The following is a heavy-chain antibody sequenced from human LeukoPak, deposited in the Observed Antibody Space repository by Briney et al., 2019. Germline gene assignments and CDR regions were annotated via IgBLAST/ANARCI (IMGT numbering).Heavy chain of an antibody. Sequence: GGSMRLSCAASGFTFDDYAMHWVRQAQGKGMEWVSGISWNSGSIAYADSVKGRFTISRDNAKNSLYLQMNSLRAEDTALYYCAKDIGRFGELCDYWGQGTLVTVSS. V-gene: IGHV3-9*01. CDR3: AKDIGRFGELCDY. J-gene: IGHJ4*02. CDR2: ISWNSGSI. CDR1: GFTFDDYA. D-gene: IGHD3-10*01.